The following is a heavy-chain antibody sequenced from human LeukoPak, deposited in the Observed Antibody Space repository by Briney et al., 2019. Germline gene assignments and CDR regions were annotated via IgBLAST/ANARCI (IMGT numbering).Heavy chain of an antibody. Sequence: SETLSLTCTVSGGSISSNNYYWGWIRQPPGKGLEWIGSIYYTGSTYYNPSLKSRVTISVDTSKNQFSLQLSSVTAADSAVYYCARHRGPTYYFDSVGYYPFDHWGQGTLVTVSS. CDR3: ARHRGPTYYFDSVGYYPFDH. CDR2: IYYTGST. CDR1: GGSISSNNYY. D-gene: IGHD3-22*01. J-gene: IGHJ4*02. V-gene: IGHV4-39*01.